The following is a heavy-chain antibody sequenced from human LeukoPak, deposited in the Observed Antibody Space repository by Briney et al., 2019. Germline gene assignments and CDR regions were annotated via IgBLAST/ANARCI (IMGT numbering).Heavy chain of an antibody. J-gene: IGHJ5*02. Sequence: TLSLTCAVSGGSISSGGYSWSWIRQPPGKGLEWIGYIYHSGSTYYNPSLKSRVTISVDRSKNQFSLKLSSVTAADTAVYYCARGYSSSSYNWFDPWGQGTLVTVSS. V-gene: IGHV4-30-2*01. CDR2: IYHSGST. CDR1: GGSISSGGYS. D-gene: IGHD6-6*01. CDR3: ARGYSSSSYNWFDP.